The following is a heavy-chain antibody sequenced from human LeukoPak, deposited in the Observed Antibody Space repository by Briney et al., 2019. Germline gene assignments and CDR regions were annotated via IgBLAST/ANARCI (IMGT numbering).Heavy chain of an antibody. J-gene: IGHJ3*02. D-gene: IGHD5-18*01. CDR3: AXVYXYGYIRVDAFDI. CDR2: ISGSGGST. V-gene: IGHV3-23*01. CDR1: GFTFSSYA. Sequence: GGSLRLSCAASGFTFSSYAMSWVRQAPGKGLEWVSAISGSGGSTYYADSVKGRFTISRDNSKNTMYLQMNSLRAEDTAVYYXAXVYXYGYIRVDAFDIWGQGTMVTVSS.